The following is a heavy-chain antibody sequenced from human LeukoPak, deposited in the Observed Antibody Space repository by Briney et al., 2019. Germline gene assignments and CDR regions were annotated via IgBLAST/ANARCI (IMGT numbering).Heavy chain of an antibody. CDR3: ARDSVGDSSSWYLLKPRSYGMDV. CDR2: IYSGGST. V-gene: IGHV3-66*01. CDR1: GFTVSSNY. J-gene: IGHJ6*02. D-gene: IGHD6-13*01. Sequence: AGSLRLSCAASGFTVSSNYMSWVRQAPGKGLEWVSVIYSGGSTYYADSVKGRFTISRDNSKNTLYLQMNSLRAEDTAVYYCARDSVGDSSSWYLLKPRSYGMDVWGQGTTVTVSS.